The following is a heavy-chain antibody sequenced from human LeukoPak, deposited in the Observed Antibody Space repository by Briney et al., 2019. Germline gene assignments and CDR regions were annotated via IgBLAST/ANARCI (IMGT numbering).Heavy chain of an antibody. CDR2: ISGSGGST. D-gene: IGHD1-7*01. J-gene: IGHJ4*02. V-gene: IGHV3-23*01. Sequence: GGSLRLSCAASGFTFSSYAMSWVRQAPGRGLEWVSAISGSGGSTYHADSVKGRFTISRDNSKNTLYLQMNSLRAEDTAVYYCAKDPYSGTFSHYDYWGQGTLVTVSS. CDR1: GFTFSSYA. CDR3: AKDPYSGTFSHYDY.